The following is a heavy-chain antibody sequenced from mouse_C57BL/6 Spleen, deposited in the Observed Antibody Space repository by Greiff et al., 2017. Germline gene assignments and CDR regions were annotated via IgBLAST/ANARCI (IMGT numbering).Heavy chain of an antibody. Sequence: DVKLVESGPELVKPGASVKISCKASGYSFTGYYMNWVKQSPEKSLEWIGEINPTTGGTTYNQKFKAKATLTVDKSSSPAYMQLKSLTSEDSAVXYCARDGSSYWYFDVWGTGTTVTVSS. D-gene: IGHD1-1*01. CDR1: GYSFTGYY. V-gene: IGHV1-42*01. CDR2: INPTTGGT. CDR3: ARDGSSYWYFDV. J-gene: IGHJ1*03.